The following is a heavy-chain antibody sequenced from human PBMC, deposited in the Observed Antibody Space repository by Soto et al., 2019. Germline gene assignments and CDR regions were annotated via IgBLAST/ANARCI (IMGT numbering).Heavy chain of an antibody. J-gene: IGHJ4*02. D-gene: IGHD5-18*01. CDR2: ISYDGSNK. V-gene: IGHV3-30-3*01. Sequence: PILSCGASGFTFRISAIPWFFQAPGKGLEWVAVISYDGSNKYYADSVKGRFTISRDNSKNTLYLQMNSLRAEDTAVYYCARAKTPGYSYGSHFDYWGQGTLVPFS. CDR1: GFTFRISA. CDR3: ARAKTPGYSYGSHFDY.